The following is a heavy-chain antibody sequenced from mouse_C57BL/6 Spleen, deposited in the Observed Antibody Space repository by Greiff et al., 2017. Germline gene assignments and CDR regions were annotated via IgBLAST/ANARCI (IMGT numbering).Heavy chain of an antibody. D-gene: IGHD2-4*01. CDR1: GFNIKDYY. CDR3: ARHEIYYDYEAY. CDR2: IDPEDGET. J-gene: IGHJ3*01. Sequence: VQLKQSGAELVKPGASVKLSCTASGFNIKDYYMHWVKQRTEQGLEWIGRIDPEDGETKYAPKLQGKATITADKSSNTAYLQLSSLTAEDAAVYYCARHEIYYDYEAYWGQGTLVTVSA. V-gene: IGHV14-2*01.